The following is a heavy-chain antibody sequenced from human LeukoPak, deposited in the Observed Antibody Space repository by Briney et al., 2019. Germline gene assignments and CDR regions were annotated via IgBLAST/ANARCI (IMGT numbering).Heavy chain of an antibody. J-gene: IGHJ5*02. CDR3: ARDRLPAAPSDWFDP. D-gene: IGHD2-2*01. CDR1: GFTFSSYS. Sequence: GRSLRLSCAASGFTFSSYSMNWVRQAPGKGLEWVSSISSSSSYIYYADSVKGRFTISRDNAKNSLYLQMNSLRAEDTAVYYCARDRLPAAPSDWFDPWGQGTLVTVSS. CDR2: ISSSSSYI. V-gene: IGHV3-21*01.